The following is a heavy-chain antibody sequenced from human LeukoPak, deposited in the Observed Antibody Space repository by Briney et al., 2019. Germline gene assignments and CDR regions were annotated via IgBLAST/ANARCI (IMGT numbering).Heavy chain of an antibody. Sequence: PSETLSLTCTVSGGSISSGGYYWSWIRQHPGKGLEWIGYIYYSGGTYYNPSLKSRVAISVDTSKNQFSLKLSSVTAADTAVYYCARTVSNDSSGYYRANLFDYWGQGTLVTVSS. CDR3: ARTVSNDSSGYYRANLFDY. J-gene: IGHJ4*02. D-gene: IGHD3-22*01. V-gene: IGHV4-31*03. CDR1: GGSISSGGYY. CDR2: IYYSGGT.